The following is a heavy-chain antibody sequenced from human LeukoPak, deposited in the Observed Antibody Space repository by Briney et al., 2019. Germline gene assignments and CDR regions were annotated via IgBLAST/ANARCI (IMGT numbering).Heavy chain of an antibody. CDR2: ISDTYATT. J-gene: IGHJ4*02. D-gene: IGHD2-21*01. CDR1: GFTFTNYA. V-gene: IGHV3-23*01. Sequence: AESLRLSCAASGFTFTNYAMTWVRQASGKGLEWVSSISDTYATTYYTDSVKGRCTISRDNSKNTVYLQLNNLRAEDTAVYFCVRHDSFIPFWGQGTLVTVSS. CDR3: VRHDSFIPF.